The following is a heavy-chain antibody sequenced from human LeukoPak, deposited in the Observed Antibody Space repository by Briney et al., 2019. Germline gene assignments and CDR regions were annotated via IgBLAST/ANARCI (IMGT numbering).Heavy chain of an antibody. D-gene: IGHD6-19*01. Sequence: PGGSPRLSCAASGFTVSGNYMSCVRQAPGKGLEWVSVIYSGGSTYYADSVKGRFTISRDNSRNMLYLQMNSLRAEDTAVYYCARDTIAVAGTFFHYWGQGTLVTVSS. V-gene: IGHV3-66*01. CDR1: GFTVSGNY. CDR3: ARDTIAVAGTFFHY. CDR2: IYSGGST. J-gene: IGHJ4*02.